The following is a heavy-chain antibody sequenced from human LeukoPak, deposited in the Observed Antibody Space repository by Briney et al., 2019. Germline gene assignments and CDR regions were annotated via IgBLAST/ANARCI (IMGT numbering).Heavy chain of an antibody. CDR1: GFTFSSYS. V-gene: IGHV3-21*01. Sequence: GGSLRLSCAASGFTFSSYSMNWVRRAPGKGLEWVSSISSSSSYIYYADSVKGRFTISRDNAKNSLYLQMNSLRAEDTAVYYCTRDHVGATTDFDYWGQGTLVTVSS. CDR2: ISSSSSYI. D-gene: IGHD1-26*01. CDR3: TRDHVGATTDFDY. J-gene: IGHJ4*02.